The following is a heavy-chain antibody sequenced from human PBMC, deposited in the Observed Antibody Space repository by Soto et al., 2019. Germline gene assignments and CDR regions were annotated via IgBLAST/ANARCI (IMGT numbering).Heavy chain of an antibody. CDR3: AKGRGSGWAWYFDN. J-gene: IGHJ4*02. CDR2: ISDTGAST. Sequence: PGGSLRLSCEASGFTFKESAMNCVRHAPGKGLEWVASISDTGASTWYAESVRGRLSISRDNSKNTLYLQMNSLRGEDTAVYYCAKGRGSGWAWYFDNWGQGTLVTVS. CDR1: GFTFKESA. V-gene: IGHV3-23*01. D-gene: IGHD6-19*01.